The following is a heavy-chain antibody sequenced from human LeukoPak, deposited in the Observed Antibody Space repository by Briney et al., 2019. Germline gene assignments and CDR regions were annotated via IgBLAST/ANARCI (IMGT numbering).Heavy chain of an antibody. D-gene: IGHD6-6*01. V-gene: IGHV4-34*01. CDR1: GGSFSGYY. J-gene: IGHJ5*02. CDR2: INHSGST. CDR3: ARVGKGIAARPYRFDP. Sequence: PSETLSLTCAVYGGSFSGYYWSWIRQPPGKGLEWIGEINHSGSTNYNPSLKSRVTISVDTSKNQFSLKLSSVTAADTAVYYCARVGKGIAARPYRFDPWGQGTLVTVSS.